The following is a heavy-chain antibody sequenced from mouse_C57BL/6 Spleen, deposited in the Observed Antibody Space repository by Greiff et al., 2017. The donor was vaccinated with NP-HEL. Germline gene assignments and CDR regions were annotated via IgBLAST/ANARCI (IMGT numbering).Heavy chain of an antibody. CDR1: GYAFSSSC. CDR2: IYPGDGDT. J-gene: IGHJ3*01. D-gene: IGHD1-1*01. V-gene: IGHV1-82*01. CDR3: ASSGNYYGSSIAY. Sequence: VQLQQSGPELVKPGASVKISCKASGYAFSSSCMNWVQQRPGKGLEWIGRIYPGDGDTNYTGKFKGKATLTADKSSSTAYMQLSSLTSEDSAVYVCASSGNYYGSSIAYWGQGTLVTVSA.